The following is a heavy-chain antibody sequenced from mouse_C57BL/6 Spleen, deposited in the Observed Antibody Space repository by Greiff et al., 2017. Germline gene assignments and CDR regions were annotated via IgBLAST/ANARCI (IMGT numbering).Heavy chain of an antibody. CDR1: GYAFSSSW. CDR3: ARRWGNYLDY. V-gene: IGHV1-82*01. CDR2: ISPGDGDT. D-gene: IGHD2-3*01. J-gene: IGHJ2*01. Sequence: QVQLQQSGPELVKPGASVKISCKASGYAFSSSWMNWVKQRPGKGLEWIGRISPGDGDTNYNGKFKGKATLTADKSSSTAYMQLSSLTSEDSAVYFCARRWGNYLDYWGQGTTLTVSS.